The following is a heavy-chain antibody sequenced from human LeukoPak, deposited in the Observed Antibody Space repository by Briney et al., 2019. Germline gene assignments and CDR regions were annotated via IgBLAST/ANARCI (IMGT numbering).Heavy chain of an antibody. CDR1: GYTFTSYG. D-gene: IGHD3-10*01. V-gene: IGHV1-18*01. CDR3: ARRLYGSGNNPFDH. Sequence: ASVKVSCKASGYTFTSYGISWVRQAPGQGLEWIGWINAYNGNTNYGRKLQGRVTITRDTSANTAYMELSSLTTEDTAVYYCARRLYGSGNNPFDHWGQGTQVIVSS. CDR2: INAYNGNT. J-gene: IGHJ4*02.